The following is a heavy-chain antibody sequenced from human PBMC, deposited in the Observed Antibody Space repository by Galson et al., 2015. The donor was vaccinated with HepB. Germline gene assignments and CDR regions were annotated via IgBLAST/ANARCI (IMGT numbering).Heavy chain of an antibody. J-gene: IGHJ5*02. CDR3: ARWVGYYDSSGYVNWFDP. CDR1: GYTFTSYG. Sequence: SVKVSCKASGYTFTSYGISWVRQAPGQGLEWMGWISAYNGNTNYAQKLQGRVTMTTDTSTSTAYMELRSLRSDDTAVYYCARWVGYYDSSGYVNWFDPWGQGTLVTVSS. D-gene: IGHD3-22*01. V-gene: IGHV1-18*01. CDR2: ISAYNGNT.